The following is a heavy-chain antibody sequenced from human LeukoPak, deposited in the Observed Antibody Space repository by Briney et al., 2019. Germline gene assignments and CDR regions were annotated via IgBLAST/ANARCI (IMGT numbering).Heavy chain of an antibody. CDR1: GGSIGSGGYY. CDR3: ARRRLLWFGELEDY. J-gene: IGHJ4*02. CDR2: IHTTGTA. D-gene: IGHD3-10*01. Sequence: MASQTLSLTCTVSGGSIGSGGYYWTWIRQPAGKGLEWIGRIHTTGTANYNPSLKSRVTISVDTSKNQFSLKLSSVTAADTAVYYCARRRLLWFGELEDYWGQGTLVTVSS. V-gene: IGHV4-61*02.